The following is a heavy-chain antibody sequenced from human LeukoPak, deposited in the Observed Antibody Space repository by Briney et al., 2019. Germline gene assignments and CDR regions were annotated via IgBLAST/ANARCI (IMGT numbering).Heavy chain of an antibody. Sequence: GGSLRLSCAASGFTFSSYAMSWVRQAPGKGLEWVSLIGSGGGSTYYADSVKGRFTISRDNSKNTLYLQMNSLRAEDTAVYYCAKEGGYSYASPENYWGQGTLVTVSS. CDR2: IGSGGGST. CDR3: AKEGGYSYASPENY. D-gene: IGHD5-18*01. J-gene: IGHJ4*02. CDR1: GFTFSSYA. V-gene: IGHV3-23*01.